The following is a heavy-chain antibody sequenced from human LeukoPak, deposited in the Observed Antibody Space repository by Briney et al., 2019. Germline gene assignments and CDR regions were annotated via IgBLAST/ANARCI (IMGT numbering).Heavy chain of an antibody. CDR3: ARDLRSSSSSGINYYGMDV. D-gene: IGHD6-6*01. J-gene: IGHJ6*02. CDR1: GGSIRNGDYY. CDR2: IYYSGST. Sequence: SQALSLTCTVSGGSIRNGDYYWSWIRQPPGKGLEWIGYIYYSGSTYYNPSLKSRVTISVDTSKNQFSLKLSSVTAADTAVYYCARDLRSSSSSGINYYGMDVWGQGTTVTVSS. V-gene: IGHV4-30-4*01.